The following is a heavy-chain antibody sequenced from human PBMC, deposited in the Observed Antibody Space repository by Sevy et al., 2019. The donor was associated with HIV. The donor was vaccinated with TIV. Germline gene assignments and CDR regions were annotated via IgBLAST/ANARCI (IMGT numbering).Heavy chain of an antibody. V-gene: IGHV3-15*07. CDR3: SMEDGYNYFDY. J-gene: IGHJ4*02. D-gene: IGHD1-1*01. CDR2: IKSGTDGGPT. Sequence: GWSLRLSCAASGFTLNKAWMNWVRQAPGKGLEWVGRIKSGTDGGPTGYAEPVKGRFSISSDDSKDTLYLQMNSLKIEGTAVYYCSMEDGYNYFDYWGQGALVTVSS. CDR1: GFTLNKAW.